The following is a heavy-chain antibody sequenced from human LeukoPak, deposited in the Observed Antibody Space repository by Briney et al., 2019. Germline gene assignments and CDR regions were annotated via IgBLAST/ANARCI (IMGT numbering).Heavy chain of an antibody. Sequence: GGSLRLSCAASGFTFSSYAMSWVRQAPGKGLEWVSAISGSGGSTYYADSVKGRFTISRDNSKNTLYLQMNSLRAEDTAVYYCAKGLVYGKYYYYYYGMDVWGQGTTVTVSS. CDR1: GFTFSSYA. J-gene: IGHJ6*02. CDR2: ISGSGGST. V-gene: IGHV3-23*01. CDR3: AKGLVYGKYYYYYYGMDV. D-gene: IGHD3-9*01.